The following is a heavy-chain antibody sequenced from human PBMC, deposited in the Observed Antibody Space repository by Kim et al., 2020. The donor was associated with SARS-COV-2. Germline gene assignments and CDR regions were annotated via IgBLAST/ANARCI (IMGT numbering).Heavy chain of an antibody. Sequence: ASVKVSCKASGYTFTGYYMHWVRQAPGQGLEWMGWINPNSGGTNYAQKFQGRVTMTRDTSISTAYMELSRLRSDDTAVYYCARGAGKGYYGSGSRYYFDYWGQGTLVTVSS. CDR3: ARGAGKGYYGSGSRYYFDY. V-gene: IGHV1-2*02. CDR1: GYTFTGYY. CDR2: INPNSGGT. D-gene: IGHD3-10*01. J-gene: IGHJ4*02.